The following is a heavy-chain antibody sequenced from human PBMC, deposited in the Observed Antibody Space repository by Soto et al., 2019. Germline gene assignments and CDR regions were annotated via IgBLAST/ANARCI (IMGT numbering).Heavy chain of an antibody. CDR2: ISSSSTYR. CDR3: ARVVDYYDPYYYYGMDV. CDR1: GFTFSSYS. D-gene: IGHD3-22*01. V-gene: IGHV3-21*01. J-gene: IGHJ6*02. Sequence: EEQLVESGGGLVKPGGSLRLSCAASGFTFSSYSMNWVRQAPGKGLEWVSSISSSSTYRYYADSVKGRFTISRDNAKNSPYRQMHSLRAEDTAVYYCARVVDYYDPYYYYGMDVWGQGTTGTVSS.